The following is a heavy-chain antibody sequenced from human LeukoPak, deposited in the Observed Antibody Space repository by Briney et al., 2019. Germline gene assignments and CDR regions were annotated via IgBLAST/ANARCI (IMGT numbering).Heavy chain of an antibody. CDR3: AGRGQRYFRD. V-gene: IGHV4-4*08. CDR2: VYRSGNT. J-gene: IGHJ1*01. CDR1: GDSISSDD. Sequence: PSETLSLTCTVSGDSISSDDWSWIRQPPGLGLEWIGYVYRSGNTDYHPSLMRRLTISLDTSKNQLSLNLTSVTAADTAVYYCAGRGQRYFRDWGQGTLVTVSS.